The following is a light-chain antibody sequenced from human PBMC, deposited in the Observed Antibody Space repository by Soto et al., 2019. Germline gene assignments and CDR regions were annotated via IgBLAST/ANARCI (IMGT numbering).Light chain of an antibody. J-gene: IGLJ3*02. CDR1: SSDVGSYNL. Sequence: QSVLTQPPSVSGAPGQRVTISCTGTSSDVGSYNLVSWYQQHPGKAPKLMIYEGSKRPSGVSNRFSGSKSGNTASLTISGLQAEDEADYYCCSYAGSSTWVFGGGTKVTVL. CDR2: EGS. CDR3: CSYAGSSTWV. V-gene: IGLV2-23*01.